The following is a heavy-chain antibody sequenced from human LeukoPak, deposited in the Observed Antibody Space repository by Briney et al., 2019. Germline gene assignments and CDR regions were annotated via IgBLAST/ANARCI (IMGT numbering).Heavy chain of an antibody. J-gene: IGHJ4*02. CDR1: GGSFSGYY. V-gene: IGHV4-34*01. CDR3: ARSIFGVVMNYFDY. D-gene: IGHD3-3*01. Sequence: SETLSLTCAVYGGSFSGYYWSWIRQPPGKGLEWIGEINQSGSTNYNPSLKSRVTISVDTYKNQFYLKLSSVTDADTAVYYCARSIFGVVMNYFDYWGQGTLVTVSS. CDR2: INQSGST.